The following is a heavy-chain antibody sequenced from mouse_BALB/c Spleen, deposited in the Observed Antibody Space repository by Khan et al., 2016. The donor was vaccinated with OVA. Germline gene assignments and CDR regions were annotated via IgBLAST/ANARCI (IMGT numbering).Heavy chain of an antibody. J-gene: IGHJ4*01. D-gene: IGHD2-12*01. CDR2: IWGDGST. CDR1: GFSLTSYG. CDR3: AKPSDSYPYGMDY. V-gene: IGHV2-3*01. Sequence: QVQLKESGPGLVAPSQSLSITCTVSGFSLTSYGVNWVRQPPGKGLEWLGVIWGDGSTNYHSALKSRLSITKDNSTSQVFLKLNSLQTDYTATYYCAKPSDSYPYGMDYWGQGTSVTVSS.